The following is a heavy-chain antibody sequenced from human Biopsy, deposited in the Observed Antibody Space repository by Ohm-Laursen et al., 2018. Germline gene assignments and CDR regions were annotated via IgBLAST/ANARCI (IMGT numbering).Heavy chain of an antibody. Sequence: PSQTLSLTCAVTYGSISGHFWSWIRQAPGKGLEWIGYVYYNGNTNYSPSLKSRATISLDTSKDRFSLKLTSVTAADTAVYYCARTPGVAVAGRFFDLWGRGTLVTVSS. CDR1: YGSISGHF. V-gene: IGHV4-59*11. CDR3: ARTPGVAVAGRFFDL. D-gene: IGHD6-19*01. J-gene: IGHJ2*01. CDR2: VYYNGNT.